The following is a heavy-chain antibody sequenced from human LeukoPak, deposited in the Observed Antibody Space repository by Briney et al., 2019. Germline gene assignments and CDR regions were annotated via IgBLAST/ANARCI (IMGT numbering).Heavy chain of an antibody. CDR2: ISSSGSTI. J-gene: IGHJ6*03. Sequence: GGSLRLSCAASGFTFSDFYMSWVRQAPGKGLEWVSYISSSGSTIYYADSVKGRFTISRDNAKNSLYLQMNSLRAEDTAVYYCARERSRDLGYYYYMDVWGKGPRSPSP. CDR3: ARERSRDLGYYYYMDV. CDR1: GFTFSDFY. D-gene: IGHD1-26*01. V-gene: IGHV3-11*01.